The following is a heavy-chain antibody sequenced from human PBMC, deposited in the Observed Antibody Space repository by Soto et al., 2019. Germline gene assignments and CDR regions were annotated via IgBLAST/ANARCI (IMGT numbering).Heavy chain of an antibody. CDR2: IYHSGST. CDR1: GYSISSGYY. J-gene: IGHJ5*02. D-gene: IGHD1-26*01. CDR3: ARVRVGATATKWFDP. Sequence: SETLSLTCSVSGYSISSGYYWGWIRQPPGKGLEWIGSIYHSGSTYYNPSLKSRVTISVDTSKNQFSLKLSSVTAADTAVYYCARVRVGATATKWFDPWGQGTLVTVSS. V-gene: IGHV4-38-2*02.